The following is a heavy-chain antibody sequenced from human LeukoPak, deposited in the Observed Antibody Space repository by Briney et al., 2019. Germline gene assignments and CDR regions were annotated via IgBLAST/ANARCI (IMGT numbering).Heavy chain of an antibody. CDR1: GGSMSPYH. D-gene: IGHD3-10*01. CDR3: ARSRMVRGAMGYYYGMDV. CDR2: IYYSGST. V-gene: IGHV4-59*01. Sequence: PSETLSLTCTVSGGSMSPYHWSWIRQPPGKGLEWIGYIYYSGSTNYNPSLKSRVTISVDTSKNQFSLKLSSVTAADTAVYYCARSRMVRGAMGYYYGMDVWGQGTTVTVSS. J-gene: IGHJ6*02.